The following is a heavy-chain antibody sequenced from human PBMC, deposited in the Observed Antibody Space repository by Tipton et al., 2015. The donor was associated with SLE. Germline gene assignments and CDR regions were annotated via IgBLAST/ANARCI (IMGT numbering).Heavy chain of an antibody. J-gene: IGHJ2*01. V-gene: IGHV4-59*08. CDR1: GGSISSYY. D-gene: IGHD5-12*01. CDR3: ARPGGYGTWHFDP. CDR2: IYYSGGT. Sequence: LRLSCTVSGGSISSYYWSWIRQPPGKGLEWIGYIYYSGGTNYNPSLKSRVTISVDMSKNQFSLKLSSVTAADTAVYYCARPGGYGTWHFDPWGRGTLVTVSS.